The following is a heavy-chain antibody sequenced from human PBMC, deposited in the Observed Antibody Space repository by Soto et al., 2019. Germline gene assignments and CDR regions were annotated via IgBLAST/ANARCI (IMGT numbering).Heavy chain of an antibody. Sequence: QVQLVQSGAEVKKPGASVKVSCKASGDTSTNYHVHWARQAPGQGLEWMGIINPSGVTISYAQKFQGRLTMTRDTSTSTVYMELTTLRSDDTAVYYCAREGVSMFFFDYWGQGTLVTVSS. CDR2: INPSGVTI. J-gene: IGHJ4*02. CDR3: AREGVSMFFFDY. CDR1: GDTSTNYH. V-gene: IGHV1-46*01. D-gene: IGHD3-10*02.